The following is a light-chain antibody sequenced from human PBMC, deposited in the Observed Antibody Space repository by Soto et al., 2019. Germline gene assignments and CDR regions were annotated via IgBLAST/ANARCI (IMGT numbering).Light chain of an antibody. V-gene: IGLV2-14*01. J-gene: IGLJ1*01. CDR2: GVS. CDR3: CSYTDSRTHI. Sequence: QSVLTQPASVSGSPGQSITISCTGTSSDVGGYNYVSWYQQHPGKAPKLMIYGVSNRPSGVSNRFSGSKSGNTASLTISGLQADDEADYYCCSYTDSRTHIFGSGTKVTVL. CDR1: SSDVGGYNY.